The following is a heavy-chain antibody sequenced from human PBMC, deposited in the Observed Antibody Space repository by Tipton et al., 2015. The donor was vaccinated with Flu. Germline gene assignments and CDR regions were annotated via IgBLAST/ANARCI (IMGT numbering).Heavy chain of an antibody. CDR1: GGSISSSNW. CDR2: IYHSGST. Sequence: TLSLTCAVSGGSISSSNWWSWVRQPPGKGLGWIGEIYHSGSTNYNPSLKSRVTISVDKSKNQFSLKLSSMTAADTAVYYCAGSGDTTGTRAVDYWGQGTLDTVSS. D-gene: IGHD1-1*01. J-gene: IGHJ4*02. V-gene: IGHV4-4*02. CDR3: AGSGDTTGTRAVDY.